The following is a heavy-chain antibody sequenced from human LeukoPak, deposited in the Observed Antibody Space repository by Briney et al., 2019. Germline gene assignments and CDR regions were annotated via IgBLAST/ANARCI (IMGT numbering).Heavy chain of an antibody. D-gene: IGHD3-3*01. CDR2: MNPNSGNT. V-gene: IGHV1-8*01. Sequence: ASVKVSFKASGYTFTSYDINWVRQAPGQGLEWMGWMNPNSGNTGYAQKFQGRVTMTRNTSISTAYMELSSLRSEDTAVYYCARGKWVATYYDFWSGYPPGGYYMDVWGKGTTVTDSS. CDR3: ARGKWVATYYDFWSGYPPGGYYMDV. CDR1: GYTFTSYD. J-gene: IGHJ6*03.